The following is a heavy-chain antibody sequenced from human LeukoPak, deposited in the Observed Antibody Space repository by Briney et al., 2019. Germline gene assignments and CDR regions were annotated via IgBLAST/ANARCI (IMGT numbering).Heavy chain of an antibody. CDR2: INQDGCEK. Sequence: GGCVSLSCAVSGSIPSRNFMSWVRQTRAKGLEWVANINQDGCEKNYVDSVKGRFTISRDNAKNSLFLQMNSLRAEDTAIYYCASGAGWESGYWGQGTLVTVSS. D-gene: IGHD1-26*01. CDR3: ASGAGWESGY. J-gene: IGHJ4*02. V-gene: IGHV3-7*01. CDR1: GSIPSRNF.